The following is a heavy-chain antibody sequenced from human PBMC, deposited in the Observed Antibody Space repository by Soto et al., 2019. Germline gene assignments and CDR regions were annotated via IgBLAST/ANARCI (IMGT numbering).Heavy chain of an antibody. D-gene: IGHD2-15*01. CDR2: IIPILGIA. Sequence: SVKVSCKASGGTFSSYTISWGRQAPGQGLEWMGRIIPILGIANYAQKFQGRVTITADKSTSTAYMELSSLRSEDTAVYYCARGYCSGGSCYEYWGQGTLVTVSS. V-gene: IGHV1-69*02. CDR1: GGTFSSYT. CDR3: ARGYCSGGSCYEY. J-gene: IGHJ4*02.